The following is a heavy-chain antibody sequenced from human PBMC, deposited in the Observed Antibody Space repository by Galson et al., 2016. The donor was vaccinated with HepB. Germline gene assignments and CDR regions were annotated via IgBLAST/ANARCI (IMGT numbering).Heavy chain of an antibody. Sequence: SLRLSCAASGFTFTSYAMHWVRQAPGKGLEWVAVISYDGSNKYYADSVKGRFTISRDNSKNTLYLQMNSLRAEDTVVYYCARGSFWSGQLIRNYYGMDVWGKGTTVTVSS. CDR1: GFTFTSYA. CDR2: ISYDGSNK. D-gene: IGHD3-3*01. V-gene: IGHV3-30-3*01. J-gene: IGHJ6*04. CDR3: ARGSFWSGQLIRNYYGMDV.